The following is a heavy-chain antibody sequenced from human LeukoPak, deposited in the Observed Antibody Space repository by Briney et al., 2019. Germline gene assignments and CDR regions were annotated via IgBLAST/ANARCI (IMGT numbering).Heavy chain of an antibody. D-gene: IGHD6-19*01. CDR3: AKYSSGRLDY. CDR2: IYYSGST. J-gene: IGHJ4*02. V-gene: IGHV4-59*08. Sequence: NSSETPSLTCTVSGGSISSYYWSWIRQPPGKGLEWIGYIYYSGSTNYNPSLKSRVTISVDTSKNQFSLKLSSVTAADTAVYYCAKYSSGRLDYWGQGTLVTVSS. CDR1: GGSISSYY.